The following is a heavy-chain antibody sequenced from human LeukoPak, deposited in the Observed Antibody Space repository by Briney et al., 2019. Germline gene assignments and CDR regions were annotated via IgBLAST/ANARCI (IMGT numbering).Heavy chain of an antibody. V-gene: IGHV3-21*01. D-gene: IGHD2-2*01. CDR3: AKAETYIVVPAAMSY. CDR1: GFTFSSYS. CDR2: ISSSSSYI. Sequence: GGSLRLSCAASGFTFSSYSMNWVRQAPGKGLEWVSSISSSSSYIYYADSVKGRFTISRDNSKNTLYLQMNSLRAEDTAVYYRAKAETYIVVPAAMSYWGQGTLVTVSS. J-gene: IGHJ4*02.